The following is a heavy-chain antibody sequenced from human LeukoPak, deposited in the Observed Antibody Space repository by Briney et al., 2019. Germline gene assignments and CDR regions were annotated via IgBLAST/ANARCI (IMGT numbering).Heavy chain of an antibody. Sequence: GGSLRLSCAASGFTFSSYSMNWVRQAPGKGLEWVSSISSSSSYIYYADSVKGRFTISRDNAKNSLYLQMNSLRAEDTAAYYCARKRYGDYGFDPWGQGTLVTVSS. J-gene: IGHJ5*02. CDR3: ARKRYGDYGFDP. CDR1: GFTFSSYS. V-gene: IGHV3-21*01. D-gene: IGHD4-17*01. CDR2: ISSSSSYI.